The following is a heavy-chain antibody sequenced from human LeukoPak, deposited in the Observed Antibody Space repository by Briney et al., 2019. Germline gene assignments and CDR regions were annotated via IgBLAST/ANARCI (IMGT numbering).Heavy chain of an antibody. D-gene: IGHD1-26*01. V-gene: IGHV3-7*01. CDR1: GFTFSSYW. CDR3: ARDRGGSYSDSYYFDY. CDR2: IRQDGSEK. J-gene: IGHJ4*02. Sequence: PGGSLRLSCAASGFTFSSYWMSWVRQAPGKGLEWVANIRQDGSEKYYVDSVKGRFTISRDNAKNSLYLQMNSLRAEDTAVYYCARDRGGSYSDSYYFDYWGQGTLVTVSS.